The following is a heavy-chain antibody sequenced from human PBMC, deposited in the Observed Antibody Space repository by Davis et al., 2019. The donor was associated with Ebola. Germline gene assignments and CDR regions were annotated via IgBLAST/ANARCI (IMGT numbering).Heavy chain of an antibody. CDR3: ARAGGSYYLNRFDP. J-gene: IGHJ5*02. CDR1: GGSISSYY. CDR2: IYYSGST. Sequence: MPSETLSLTCTVSGGSISSYYWSWIRQPPGKGLEWIGYIYYSGSTNYNPSLKSRVTISVDTSKNQFSLKLSSVTAADTAVYYCARAGGSYYLNRFDPWGQGTLVTVSS. V-gene: IGHV4-59*12. D-gene: IGHD1-26*01.